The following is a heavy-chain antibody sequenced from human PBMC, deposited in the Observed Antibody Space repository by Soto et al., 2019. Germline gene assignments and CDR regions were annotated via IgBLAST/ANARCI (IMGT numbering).Heavy chain of an antibody. J-gene: IGHJ4*02. D-gene: IGHD3-22*01. V-gene: IGHV1-18*04. CDR1: GYTFTSYG. CDR2: ISAYNGNT. CDR3: ARDPVITMIVGGYFDY. Sequence: ASVQVSCKASGYTFTSYGISWVRQAPGQGLEWMGWISAYNGNTNYAQKLQGRVTMTTDTSTSTAYMELRSLRSDDTAVYYCARDPVITMIVGGYFDYWGQGTLVTVSS.